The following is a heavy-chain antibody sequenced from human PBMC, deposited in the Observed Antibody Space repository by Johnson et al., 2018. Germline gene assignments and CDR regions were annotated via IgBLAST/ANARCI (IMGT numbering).Heavy chain of an antibody. V-gene: IGHV5-51*01. J-gene: IGHJ3*01. Sequence: QLVESGADVKKPGESLKISCTGSGYTFTSYWIGWVRQTPGKGLEWMGILYPDDSDARYSPSFQGQATISADKSISTAYLQWTSLKASDTAIYYCARHRYSSPTDAFDLWGQGTMVTVSS. CDR3: ARHRYSSPTDAFDL. CDR2: LYPDDSDA. CDR1: GYTFTSYW. D-gene: IGHD6-19*01.